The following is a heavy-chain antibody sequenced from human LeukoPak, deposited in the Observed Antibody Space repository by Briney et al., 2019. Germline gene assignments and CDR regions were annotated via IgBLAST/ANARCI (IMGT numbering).Heavy chain of an antibody. D-gene: IGHD2-15*01. CDR3: AKGGDIVVVVAATRFDY. CDR2: IIVSGGRT. V-gene: IGHV3-23*01. CDR1: GFTFSSYA. J-gene: IGHJ4*02. Sequence: GGCLRVSSAPSGFTFSSYAMSSGRQAPGEGLEWVSAIIVSGGRTHYADSVKGRFTIPRDNSKKALYLQMNSLRAEDTAVYYCAKGGDIVVVVAATRFDYWGQGTLVTVSS.